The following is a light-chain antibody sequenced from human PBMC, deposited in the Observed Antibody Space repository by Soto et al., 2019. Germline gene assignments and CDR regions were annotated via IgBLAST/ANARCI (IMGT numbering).Light chain of an antibody. V-gene: IGLV2-8*01. Sequence: SVLTQPPSASGSPGQSVTISCTGTSSDVGGYNYVSWYQQHPGRAPKLMIYEVSKRPSGVPDRFSGSKSGNTDSLTVSGLQAEDEADYYCSSYAGTHIVFGIGTKVNV. CDR1: SSDVGGYNY. J-gene: IGLJ1*01. CDR2: EVS. CDR3: SSYAGTHIV.